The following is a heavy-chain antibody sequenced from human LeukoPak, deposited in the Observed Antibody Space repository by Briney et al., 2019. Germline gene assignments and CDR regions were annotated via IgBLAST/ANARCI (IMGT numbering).Heavy chain of an antibody. Sequence: GGSLRLSCAGAGFIFNNYAMHWVRQPPGKGLEWVSGISWNSGSIDYADSVKGRFTISRDNAKNSLYLQMNSLRVEDTAFYYCAKDNRRHYTSGPNPDSLHWGQGALVTVSS. CDR1: GFIFNNYA. CDR3: AKDNRRHYTSGPNPDSLH. V-gene: IGHV3-9*01. D-gene: IGHD6-19*01. J-gene: IGHJ4*02. CDR2: ISWNSGSI.